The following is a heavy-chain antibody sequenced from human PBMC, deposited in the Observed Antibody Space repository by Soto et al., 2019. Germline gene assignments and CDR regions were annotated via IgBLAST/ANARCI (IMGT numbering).Heavy chain of an antibody. CDR3: AKEGGFMQRFDY. CDR2: ISSSGNAT. Sequence: GGSLRLSCAASGFTFSTYGMGWVRQAPGKGLEFVSAISSSGNATYYADSVKGRFAISRDNSNNALFLQMDSLTAEDTALYYCAKEGGFMQRFDYRGQGTLVPVSS. D-gene: IGHD5-12*01. J-gene: IGHJ4*02. V-gene: IGHV3-23*01. CDR1: GFTFSTYG.